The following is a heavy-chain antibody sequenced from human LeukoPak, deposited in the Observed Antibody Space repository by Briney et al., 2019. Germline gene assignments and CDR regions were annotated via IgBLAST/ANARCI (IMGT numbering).Heavy chain of an antibody. D-gene: IGHD2-2*01. CDR1: GFTFSSYA. J-gene: IGHJ6*02. V-gene: IGHV3-30-3*01. CDR3: GIPLLSNYYYGMDV. CDR2: ISYDGSNK. Sequence: GRSLRLSCAASGFTFSSYAMHWVRQAPGKGLEWVAVISYDGSNKYYADSVKGRFTISRDNSKNTLYLQMNSLRAEDTAVYYCGIPLLSNYYYGMDVWGQGTTVTVSS.